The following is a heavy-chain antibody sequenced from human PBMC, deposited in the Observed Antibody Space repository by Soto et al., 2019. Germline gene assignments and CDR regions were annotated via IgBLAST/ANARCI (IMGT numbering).Heavy chain of an antibody. Sequence: PGGSLRLSCATSGFPFSDYYMSWIRQAQGKGLEWISHISPKSTYRNYADSVKGRFTISRDNTKSSLFLQMNSLGVEDTAVYYCERGGGGGLFEHWGQGVLVTVSS. CDR1: GFPFSDYY. CDR3: ERGGGGGLFEH. V-gene: IGHV3-11*06. D-gene: IGHD2-21*01. CDR2: ISPKSTYR. J-gene: IGHJ4*02.